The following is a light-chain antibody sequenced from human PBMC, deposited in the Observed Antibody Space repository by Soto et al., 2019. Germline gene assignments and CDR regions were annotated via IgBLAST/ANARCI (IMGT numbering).Light chain of an antibody. Sequence: DIQMTQSPSSLSASVGDRVTITCQASQDIGNFLNWYQQIPGKAPKLLIYDASTLEIGVPSRFSGTGSGTDFTFTINSLQPEDFATYYCQQYDNLPYTFGQGTKLDIK. V-gene: IGKV1-33*01. J-gene: IGKJ2*01. CDR2: DAS. CDR1: QDIGNF. CDR3: QQYDNLPYT.